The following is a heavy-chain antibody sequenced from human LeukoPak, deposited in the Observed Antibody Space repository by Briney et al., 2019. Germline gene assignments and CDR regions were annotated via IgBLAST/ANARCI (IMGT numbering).Heavy chain of an antibody. V-gene: IGHV3-15*05. CDR2: IKSKTDGGTT. J-gene: IGHJ4*02. D-gene: IGHD1-1*01. CDR1: GFTFSNAW. Sequence: KSGGSLRLSCAASGFTFSNAWMSWVRQAPGKGLEWVGRIKSKTDGGTTDYAAPVKGRFTISRDDSKNTLYLQMNSLRAEDTALYYCAKDTLSATTGRADYFDSWGQGTLVTVSS. CDR3: AKDTLSATTGRADYFDS.